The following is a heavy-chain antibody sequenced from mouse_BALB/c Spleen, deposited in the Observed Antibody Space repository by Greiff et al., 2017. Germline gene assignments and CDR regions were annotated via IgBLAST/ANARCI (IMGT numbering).Heavy chain of an antibody. CDR1: GFNIKDTY. D-gene: IGHD1-1*01. Sequence: VQLQQSGAELVKPGASVKLSCTASGFNIKDTYMHWVKQRPEQGLEWIGRIDPANGNTKYDPKFQGKATITADTSSNTAYLQLSSLTSEDTAVYYCVRGGYTVVTCDYWGQGTTLTVSS. V-gene: IGHV14-3*02. J-gene: IGHJ2*01. CDR3: VRGGYTVVTCDY. CDR2: IDPANGNT.